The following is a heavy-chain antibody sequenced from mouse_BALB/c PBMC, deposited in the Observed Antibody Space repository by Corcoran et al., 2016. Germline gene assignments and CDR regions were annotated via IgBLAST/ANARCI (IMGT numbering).Heavy chain of an antibody. D-gene: IGHD2-4*01. CDR2: ILPGSGST. V-gene: IGHV1-9*01. CDR3: ARGNDYDRFAY. Sequence: QVQLQQSGAELMKPGASVKISCKATGYTFSSYWIEWVKQRPGHGLEWIGEILPGSGSTNYNEKFKGKATFTADTSSNTAYMQLSSLTSEDSAVYYCARGNDYDRFAYWGQGTLVTVSA. J-gene: IGHJ3*01. CDR1: GYTFSSYW.